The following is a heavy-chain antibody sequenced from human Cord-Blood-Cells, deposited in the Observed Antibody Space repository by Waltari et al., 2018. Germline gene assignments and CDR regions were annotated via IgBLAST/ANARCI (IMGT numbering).Heavy chain of an antibody. CDR3: ASEVHSSSWYFDY. D-gene: IGHD6-13*01. CDR1: GGSFSGYS. V-gene: IGHV4-34*01. J-gene: IGHJ4*02. CDR2: INHSGST. Sequence: QVQLQQWGAGLLKPSETLSLTCAVYGGSFSGYSWSWIRQPPGKGLEWIGEINHSGSTNYNPSLKSRVTISVDTSKNQFSLKLSSVTAADTAVYYCASEVHSSSWYFDYWGQGTLVTVSS.